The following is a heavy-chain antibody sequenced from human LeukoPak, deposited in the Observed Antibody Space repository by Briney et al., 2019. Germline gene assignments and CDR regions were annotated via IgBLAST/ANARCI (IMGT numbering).Heavy chain of an antibody. Sequence: GGSLRLSCAASGFTFSSYSMNWVRQAPGKGLEWVSSISSSSSYIYYADSVKGRFTISRDNAKNSLYLQMNSLRAEDTAVYYCARSPPAALYYFDYWGQGTLVTVSS. CDR1: GFTFSSYS. CDR3: ARSPPAALYYFDY. CDR2: ISSSSSYI. D-gene: IGHD2-2*01. V-gene: IGHV3-21*01. J-gene: IGHJ4*02.